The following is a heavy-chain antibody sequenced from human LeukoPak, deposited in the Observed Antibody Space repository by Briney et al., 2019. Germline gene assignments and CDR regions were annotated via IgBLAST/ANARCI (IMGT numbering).Heavy chain of an antibody. V-gene: IGHV4-38-2*01. Sequence: SETLSLTCAVSGYSISSGYYWGWIRQPPGQGLEWIGSIYHSGSTYYNPSLKSRVTISVDTSKNQFSLKLSSVTAADTAVYYSARPTYYYERGAFDIWGQGTMVTVSS. CDR1: GYSISSGYY. D-gene: IGHD3-22*01. CDR2: IYHSGST. CDR3: ARPTYYYERGAFDI. J-gene: IGHJ3*02.